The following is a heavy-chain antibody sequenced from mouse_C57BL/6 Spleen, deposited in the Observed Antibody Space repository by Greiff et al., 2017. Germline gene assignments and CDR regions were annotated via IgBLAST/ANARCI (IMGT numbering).Heavy chain of an antibody. CDR1: GFTFSDYY. Sequence: EVKVVESEGGLVQPGSSMKLSCTASGFTFSDYYMAWVRQVPEKGLEWVSNITYDGSSTYYLDYLKNRFIISRDKEKNSLYMQMSSLKSEDTDTYYCARVYYYGSSALYYAMDDWGQGTSVTVSS. CDR2: ITYDGSST. CDR3: ARVYYYGSSALYYAMDD. D-gene: IGHD1-1*01. J-gene: IGHJ4*01. V-gene: IGHV5-16*01.